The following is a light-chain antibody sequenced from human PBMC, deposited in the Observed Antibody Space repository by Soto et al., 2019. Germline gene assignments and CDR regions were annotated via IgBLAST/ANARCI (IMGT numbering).Light chain of an antibody. CDR3: QQYGSSPWT. V-gene: IGKV3-20*01. J-gene: IGKJ1*01. Sequence: EIVLTQSPGTLSLSPGDRATLSCRASQTVSSSYLAWYQQKPGQAPRLLIYGASSRATGIPDRFSGSGSGTDFILTISILEPEDFAVYYCQQYGSSPWTFGQGTKVEIK. CDR2: GAS. CDR1: QTVSSSY.